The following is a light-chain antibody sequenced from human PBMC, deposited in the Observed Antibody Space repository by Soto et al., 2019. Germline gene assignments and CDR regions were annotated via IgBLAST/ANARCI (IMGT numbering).Light chain of an antibody. CDR3: QAWDSSTAVV. J-gene: IGLJ2*01. CDR2: QDS. V-gene: IGLV3-1*01. CDR1: KLGDKY. Sequence: SYELTQPPSVSVSPGQTASIPCSGDKLGDKYACWYQQKPGQSPVLVIYQDSKRPSGIPERFSGSNSGNTATLTISGTQAMDEADYYCQAWDSSTAVVFGGGTKVTVL.